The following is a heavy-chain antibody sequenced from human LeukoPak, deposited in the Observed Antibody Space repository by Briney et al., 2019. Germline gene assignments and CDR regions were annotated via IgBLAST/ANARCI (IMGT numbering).Heavy chain of an antibody. CDR2: INHSGST. CDR1: GGSFSGYY. CDR3: ARDHYYGSGSLYYYYYYYMDV. D-gene: IGHD3-10*01. Sequence: SETLSLTCAVYGGSFSGYYWSWIRQPPGKGLEWIGEINHSGSTNYNPSLKSRVTISVDTSKNQFSLKLSSVTAADTAVYYCARDHYYGSGSLYYYYYYYMDVWGKGTTVTVSS. J-gene: IGHJ6*03. V-gene: IGHV4-34*01.